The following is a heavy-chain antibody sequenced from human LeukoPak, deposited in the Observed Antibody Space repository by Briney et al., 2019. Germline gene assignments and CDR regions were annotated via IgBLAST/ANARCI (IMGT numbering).Heavy chain of an antibody. CDR1: EFTFSTYN. V-gene: IGHV3-21*01. CDR2: ISSNSDSYT. Sequence: GGSLRLSCAASEFTFSTYNMHWVRQAPGKGLEWVSTISSNSDSYTYYADSVKGRFTISRDSAKNSLYLQMNSLRAEDTAVYYCARFRTWGDKAFDYWGQGTLVTVSS. CDR3: ARFRTWGDKAFDY. J-gene: IGHJ4*02. D-gene: IGHD2-21*02.